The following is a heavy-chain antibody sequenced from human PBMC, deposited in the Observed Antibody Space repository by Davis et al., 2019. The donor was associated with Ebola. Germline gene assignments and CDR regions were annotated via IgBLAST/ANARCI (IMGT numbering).Heavy chain of an antibody. CDR3: ARGDFDWLRVGMDV. D-gene: IGHD3-9*01. CDR2: INHSGST. CDR1: GGTFSDYY. Sequence: MPSETLSLTCAVYGGTFSDYYWSWIRQPPGKGLEWIGEINHSGSTNYNPSLKSRVTISVDTSKNQFSLKLSSVTAADTAVYYCARGDFDWLRVGMDVWGQGTTVTVSS. V-gene: IGHV4-34*01. J-gene: IGHJ6*02.